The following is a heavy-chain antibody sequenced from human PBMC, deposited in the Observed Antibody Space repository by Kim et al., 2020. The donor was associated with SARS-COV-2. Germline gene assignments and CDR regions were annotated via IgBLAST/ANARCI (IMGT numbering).Heavy chain of an antibody. D-gene: IGHD3-16*01. CDR3: VRDCLGGVFDM. CDR2: ITKSSTTI. V-gene: IGHV3-48*02. J-gene: IGHJ3*02. CDR1: GFTFSAYD. Sequence: GGSLRLSCATSGFTFSAYDMNWVRQAPGKGLVWLSFITKSSTTIYYADSVEGRFTISRDNAKNSLFLQMNSLRDEDTALYYCVRDCLGGVFDMWGQVTMV.